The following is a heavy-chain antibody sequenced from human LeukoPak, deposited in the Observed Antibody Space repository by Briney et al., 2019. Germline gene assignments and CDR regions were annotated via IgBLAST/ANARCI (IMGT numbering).Heavy chain of an antibody. CDR3: ASGGYDYYPSDYYYYMDV. Sequence: SQTLSLTCTVSGGSISSGGYHWSWIRQHPGKGLEWIGYIYYSGSTYYNPSLKSRVTISVDTSKNQFSLKLSSVTAADTAVYYCASGGYDYYPSDYYYYMDVWGKGTTVTVSS. CDR1: GGSISSGGYH. CDR2: IYYSGST. J-gene: IGHJ6*03. D-gene: IGHD5-12*01. V-gene: IGHV4-31*03.